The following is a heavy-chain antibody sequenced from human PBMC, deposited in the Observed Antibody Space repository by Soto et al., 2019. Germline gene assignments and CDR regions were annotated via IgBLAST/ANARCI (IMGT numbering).Heavy chain of an antibody. V-gene: IGHV4-30-4*01. CDR2: IYYSGST. CDR3: ARDLACSSTSCQGYYYYYGMDA. D-gene: IGHD2-2*01. Sequence: SETLSLTCTVSGGSISSGDYYWSWIRQPPGKGLEWIGYIYYSGSTYYNPSLKSRVTISVDTSKNQFSLKLSSVTAADTAVYYCARDLACSSTSCQGYYYYYGMDAWGQGTTVTAP. J-gene: IGHJ6*02. CDR1: GGSISSGDYY.